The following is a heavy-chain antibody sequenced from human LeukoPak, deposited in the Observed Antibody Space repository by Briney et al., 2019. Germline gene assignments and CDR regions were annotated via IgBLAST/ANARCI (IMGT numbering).Heavy chain of an antibody. J-gene: IGHJ4*02. CDR1: GFTFSSYS. CDR3: ARAVGPFDY. Sequence: PGGSLRLSCAASGFTFSSYSMNWVRQAPGKGLEWVSSISSSSSYIYYADSVKGRFTISRDNSKNTLYLQMSSLRADDTAVYYCARAVGPFDYWGQGTLVTVS. CDR2: ISSSSSYI. V-gene: IGHV3-21*01. D-gene: IGHD3-16*01.